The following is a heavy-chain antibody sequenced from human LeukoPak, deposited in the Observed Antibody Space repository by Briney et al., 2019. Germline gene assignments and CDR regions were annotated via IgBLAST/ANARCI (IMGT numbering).Heavy chain of an antibody. CDR1: GFTFSSYS. V-gene: IGHV3-48*04. CDR3: ARGARPVRGVIGGYYFDY. D-gene: IGHD3-10*01. CDR2: ISSSSSTI. Sequence: GGSLRLSCAASGFTFSSYSMNWVRQAPGKGLEWVSYISSSSSTIYYADSVKGRFTISRDNAKNSLYLQMNSLRAEDTAVYYCARGARPVRGVIGGYYFDYWGQGTLVTVSS. J-gene: IGHJ4*02.